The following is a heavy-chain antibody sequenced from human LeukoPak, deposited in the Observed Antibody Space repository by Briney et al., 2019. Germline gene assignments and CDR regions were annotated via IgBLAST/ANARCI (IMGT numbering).Heavy chain of an antibody. Sequence: PGGSLRLSCAASGFTFSSYNMHWVRQAPGKGLEWVAVIWYDGSDKYYADSVEGRFTISRDNSKNTLWLQMNSLRAEDTAVYYCAKDSGGGYCYLDSWGQGTLVTVSS. V-gene: IGHV3-33*06. CDR2: IWYDGSDK. D-gene: IGHD3-22*01. CDR3: AKDSGGGYCYLDS. J-gene: IGHJ4*02. CDR1: GFTFSSYN.